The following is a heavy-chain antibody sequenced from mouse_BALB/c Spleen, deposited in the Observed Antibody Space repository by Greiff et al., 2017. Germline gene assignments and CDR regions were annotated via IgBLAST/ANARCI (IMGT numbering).Heavy chain of an antibody. V-gene: IGHV5-17*02. CDR1: GFTFSSFG. D-gene: IGHD3-3*01. J-gene: IGHJ4*01. CDR2: ISSGSSTT. CDR3: AREELGQGYYYAMDY. Sequence: EVQVVESGGGLVQPGGSLKLSCAASGFTFSSFGMHWVRQAPEKGLEWVAYISSGSSTTYYADTVKGRFTISRDNAKNTLFLQMTSLRSEDTAMYYCAREELGQGYYYAMDYWGQGTSVTVSS.